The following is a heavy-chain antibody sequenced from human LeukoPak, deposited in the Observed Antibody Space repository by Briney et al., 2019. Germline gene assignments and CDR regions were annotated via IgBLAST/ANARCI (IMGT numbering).Heavy chain of an antibody. Sequence: SETLSLTCTVSGGSISSGDCYWSWIRRPPGKGLEWIGYIYYSGSTYYNPSLKSRVTISVDTSKNQFSLKLSSVTAADTAVYYCARDLGGDSSGYYSSRYFDYWGQGTLVTVSS. D-gene: IGHD3-22*01. CDR3: ARDLGGDSSGYYSSRYFDY. J-gene: IGHJ4*02. V-gene: IGHV4-30-4*01. CDR2: IYYSGST. CDR1: GGSISSGDCY.